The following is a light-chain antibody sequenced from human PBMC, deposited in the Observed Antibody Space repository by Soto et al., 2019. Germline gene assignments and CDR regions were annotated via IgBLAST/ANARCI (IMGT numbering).Light chain of an antibody. CDR1: QTIKTY. Sequence: DIQMTPSPSPLSASVGDSVTITCRASQTIKTYLNWYRHKPGEAPKLLIYAASRLQTGVPSRFSGSGSGTFFTLSISSLQPEDFATYYCQQTYSTPGTFGQGTKVEV. CDR2: AAS. V-gene: IGKV1-39*01. J-gene: IGKJ1*01. CDR3: QQTYSTPGT.